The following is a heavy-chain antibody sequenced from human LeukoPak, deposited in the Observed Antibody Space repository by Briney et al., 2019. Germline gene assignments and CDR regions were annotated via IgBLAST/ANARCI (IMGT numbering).Heavy chain of an antibody. CDR2: IYYSGSI. CDR3: ARDLHGDYAFDY. CDR1: GGSISSYH. V-gene: IGHV4-59*01. Sequence: SETLSLTCTVSGGSISSYHWSWIRQPPGKGLEWIGYIYYSGSINYNPSLKSRVTISVDTSKNQFSLKLSSVTAADTAVYYCARDLHGDYAFDYWGQGTLVTVSS. D-gene: IGHD4-17*01. J-gene: IGHJ4*02.